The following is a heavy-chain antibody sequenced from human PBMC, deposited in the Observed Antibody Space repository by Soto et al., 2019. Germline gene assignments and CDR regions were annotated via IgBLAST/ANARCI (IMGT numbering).Heavy chain of an antibody. D-gene: IGHD3-22*01. CDR1: GFTFSNAW. J-gene: IGHJ6*02. CDR2: IKSKTDGGTT. Sequence: GGSLRLSCAASGFTFSNAWMNWVRQAPGKGLEWVGRIKSKTDGGTTDYAAPVKGRFTISRDDSKNTLYLQMNSLKTEDTAVYYCTTGKGYYYDSSGYYYVSGGRYYYYGMDVWGQGTTVTVSS. V-gene: IGHV3-15*07. CDR3: TTGKGYYYDSSGYYYVSGGRYYYYGMDV.